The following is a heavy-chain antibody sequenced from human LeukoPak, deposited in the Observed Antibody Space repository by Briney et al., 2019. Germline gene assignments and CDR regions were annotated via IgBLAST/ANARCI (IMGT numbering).Heavy chain of an antibody. J-gene: IGHJ3*01. D-gene: IGHD3-16*02. V-gene: IGHV3-23*01. Sequence: SGGSLRLSCAASGFTFSSAAMTWVRQAPGKGLEWVSLIGPRGYSTYYADSVKRRFPISRDNSKNTLSLQMNSLRVEDTARYYCAKDIHLSTWGLGTMVTVS. CDR3: AKDIHLST. CDR2: IGPRGYST. CDR1: GFTFSSAA.